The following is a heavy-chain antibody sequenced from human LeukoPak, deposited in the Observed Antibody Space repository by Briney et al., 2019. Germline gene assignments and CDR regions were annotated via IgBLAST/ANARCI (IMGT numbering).Heavy chain of an antibody. D-gene: IGHD2-2*02. CDR1: GFTFSSYS. CDR3: ARDLISYMGTFDY. Sequence: PGGSLRLSCAASGFTFSSYSMTWVRQAPGKGLEWVSSISSSSSYIYYADSVKGRFTISRDNAKNSLYLQMNSLRAEDTAVYYCARDLISYMGTFDYWGQGTLVTVSS. J-gene: IGHJ4*02. CDR2: ISSSSSYI. V-gene: IGHV3-21*01.